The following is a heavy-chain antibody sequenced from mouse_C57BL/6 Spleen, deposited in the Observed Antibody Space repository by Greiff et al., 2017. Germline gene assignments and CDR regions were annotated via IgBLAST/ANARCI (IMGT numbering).Heavy chain of an antibody. CDR2: ISYDGSN. J-gene: IGHJ3*01. CDR3: ARGDGYYAFAY. D-gene: IGHD2-3*01. Sequence: EVKLHESGPGLVKPSQSLSLTCSVTGYSITSGYYWNWIRQFPGNKLEWMGYISYDGSNNYNPSLKNRISITRDTSKNQFFLKFNSVTTEDTATYYCARGDGYYAFAYWGQGTLVTVSA. V-gene: IGHV3-6*01. CDR1: GYSITSGYY.